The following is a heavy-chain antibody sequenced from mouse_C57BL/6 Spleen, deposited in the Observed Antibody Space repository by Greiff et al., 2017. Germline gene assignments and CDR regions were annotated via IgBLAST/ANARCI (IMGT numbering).Heavy chain of an antibody. V-gene: IGHV1-82*01. CDR3: ASYAMDY. CDR1: GYAFSSSW. Sequence: VQRVESGPELVKPGASVKISCKASGYAFSSSWMNWVKQRPGKGLEWIGRIYPGDGDTNYNGKFKGKATLTADKSSSTAYMQLSSLTSEDSAVYFCASYAMDYWGQGTSVTVSS. J-gene: IGHJ4*01. CDR2: IYPGDGDT.